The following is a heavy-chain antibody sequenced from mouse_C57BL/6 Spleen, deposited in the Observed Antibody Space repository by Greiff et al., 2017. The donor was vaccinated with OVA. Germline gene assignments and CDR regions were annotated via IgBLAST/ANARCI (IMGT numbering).Heavy chain of an antibody. Sequence: DVMLVESGGGLVQPGGSLSLSCAASGFTFTDYYMSWVRQPPGKALEWLGFIRNKANGYTTEYSASVKGRFTISRDNSQSILYLQMNALRAEDSATYYCARYEGGFSYWGQGTTLTVSS. D-gene: IGHD3-2*02. CDR3: ARYEGGFSY. CDR1: GFTFTDYY. V-gene: IGHV7-3*01. CDR2: IRNKANGYTT. J-gene: IGHJ2*01.